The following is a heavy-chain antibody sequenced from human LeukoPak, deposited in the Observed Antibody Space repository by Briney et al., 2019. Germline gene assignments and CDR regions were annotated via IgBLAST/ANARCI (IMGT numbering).Heavy chain of an antibody. CDR2: IYTSGST. V-gene: IGHV4-4*07. J-gene: IGHJ4*02. Sequence: SETLSLTCTVSGDSISNYFWSWIRQPAGKGLEWMGHIYTSGSTDYNPSLRSRVTMSVDTSKNQFSLKLWSVTAADTAVYYCARESKSYDGSGFYHDSWGQGTLVTVSS. CDR3: ARESKSYDGSGFYHDS. D-gene: IGHD3-22*01. CDR1: GDSISNYF.